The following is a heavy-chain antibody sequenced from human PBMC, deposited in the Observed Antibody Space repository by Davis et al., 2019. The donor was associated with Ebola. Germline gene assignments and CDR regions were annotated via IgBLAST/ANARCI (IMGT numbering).Heavy chain of an antibody. V-gene: IGHV4-39*07. CDR1: SASISSSIHY. Sequence: SETLSLTCDVSSASISSSIHYWGWIRQPPGKGLEWIGMTYHGGNTHYNPSLKSRVTISVDTSRNQFSLKLSSVTAADRALYYCARVGSLLTAFDSWGQGTLVTVSS. J-gene: IGHJ4*02. CDR2: TYHGGNT. D-gene: IGHD3-10*01. CDR3: ARVGSLLTAFDS.